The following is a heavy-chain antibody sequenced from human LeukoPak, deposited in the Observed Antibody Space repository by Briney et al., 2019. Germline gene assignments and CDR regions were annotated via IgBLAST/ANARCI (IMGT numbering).Heavy chain of an antibody. D-gene: IGHD3-22*01. J-gene: IGHJ4*02. CDR1: GFTFSCCA. Sequence: GGSLRLSCAASGFTFSCCAIHWVRQAPGRGLEWVAVISSDENTKFYADSVKGRFTVYRDNSKKTVWLQMNSLRAEDTAVYYCAKAKGYYDTSGYPVIFDYWGQGTLVTVSS. CDR2: ISSDENTK. CDR3: AKAKGYYDTSGYPVIFDY. V-gene: IGHV3-30-3*01.